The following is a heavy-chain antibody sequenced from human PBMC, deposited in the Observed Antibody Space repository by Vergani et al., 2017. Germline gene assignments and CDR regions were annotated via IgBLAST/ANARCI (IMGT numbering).Heavy chain of an antibody. D-gene: IGHD3-3*01. J-gene: IGHJ6*04. V-gene: IGHV4-31*03. CDR3: AIIVGYYDFWSGLAGWGMDV. CDR2: IYYSGST. Sequence: QVQLQESGPGLVKPSQTLSLTCTVSGGSISSGGYYWSWIRQHPGKGLEWIGYIYYSGSTYYNPSLKSRVTISVDTSKNQFSLKLSSVTAADTAVYYCAIIVGYYDFWSGLAGWGMDVWGKGTTVTVSS. CDR1: GGSISSGGYY.